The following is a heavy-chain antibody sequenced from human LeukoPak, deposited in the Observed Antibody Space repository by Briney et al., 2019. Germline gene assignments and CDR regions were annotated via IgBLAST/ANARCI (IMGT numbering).Heavy chain of an antibody. J-gene: IGHJ4*02. Sequence: GGSLRLSCAASGFTFSYHWMTWVRQAPGKGLEWVSLIYGGGTTYYADSVKSRFAISRDDSKNTLYLQMNTLRGEDTAVYYCAIRRGYSYGFEFWGQGTLVTVSS. V-gene: IGHV3-53*01. CDR1: GFTFSYHW. D-gene: IGHD5-18*01. CDR3: AIRRGYSYGFEF. CDR2: IYGGGTT.